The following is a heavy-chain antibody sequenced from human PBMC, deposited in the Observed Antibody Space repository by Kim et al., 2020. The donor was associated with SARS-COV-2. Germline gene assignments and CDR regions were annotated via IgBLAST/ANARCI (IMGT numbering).Heavy chain of an antibody. V-gene: IGHV3-23*01. J-gene: IGHJ4*02. CDR2: ISGSGGST. Sequence: GGSLRLSCAASGFTFSSYAMSWVRQAPGKGLEWVSAISGSGGSTYYADSVKGRFTITRDNSKNTVDLQMNSLRAEDKAGYYCEKSSDSYYSSGLDCWGQGTLVTVSS. CDR3: EKSSDSYYSSGLDC. D-gene: IGHD3-22*01. CDR1: GFTFSSYA.